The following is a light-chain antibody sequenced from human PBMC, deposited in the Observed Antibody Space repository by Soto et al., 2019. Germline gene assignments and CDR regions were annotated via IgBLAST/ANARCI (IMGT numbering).Light chain of an antibody. V-gene: IGKV3-15*01. Sequence: EIVMTQSPATLSVSPGERATLSCRASQSVSTTLAWYQHKPGQAPRLLIYATSTRATGIPARFSGSGSGTEFTLTISSLQSEDFAVYYCQQSNNWPRTFGQGTRVEIK. J-gene: IGKJ1*01. CDR1: QSVSTT. CDR2: ATS. CDR3: QQSNNWPRT.